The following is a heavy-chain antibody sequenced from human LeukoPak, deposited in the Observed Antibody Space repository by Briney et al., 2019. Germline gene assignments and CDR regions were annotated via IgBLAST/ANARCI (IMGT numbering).Heavy chain of an antibody. CDR2: IYYSGST. D-gene: IGHD6-19*01. V-gene: IGHV4-59*01. Sequence: SETLSLTCTVSGGSISSYYWSWIRQPPGKGLEWIGYIYYSGSTKYNPSLKSRVTISVDTSKNQFSLKLSSVTAADTAVYYCARDGPSSGWYPDAFDIWGQGTMVTVSS. J-gene: IGHJ3*02. CDR1: GGSISSYY. CDR3: ARDGPSSGWYPDAFDI.